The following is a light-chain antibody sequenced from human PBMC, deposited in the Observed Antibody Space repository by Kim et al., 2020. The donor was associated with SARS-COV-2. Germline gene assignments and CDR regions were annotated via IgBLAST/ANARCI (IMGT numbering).Light chain of an antibody. CDR2: DAS. J-gene: IGKJ2*01. Sequence: STPGERATLSCRARQRVSSYLAWYQQKPGQAPRLLIYDASNRATGIPARFSGSGSGTDFTLTISSLEPEDFAVYYCQQRSNWRYTFGQGTKLEI. CDR1: QRVSSY. CDR3: QQRSNWRYT. V-gene: IGKV3-11*01.